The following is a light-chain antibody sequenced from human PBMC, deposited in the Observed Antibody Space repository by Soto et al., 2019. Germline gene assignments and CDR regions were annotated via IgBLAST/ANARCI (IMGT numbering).Light chain of an antibody. CDR2: GAS. V-gene: IGKV3-20*01. J-gene: IGKJ5*01. CDR1: QSVSSSF. Sequence: EIVLTQSTGILSLSPGERATLSYRASQSVSSSFLAWYQQKPGQAPRLLIYGASGRATGIPDRFSGSGSGTDFTLTISRLEPEDFAVYYCQQYGSSPITFGQGTRLEIK. CDR3: QQYGSSPIT.